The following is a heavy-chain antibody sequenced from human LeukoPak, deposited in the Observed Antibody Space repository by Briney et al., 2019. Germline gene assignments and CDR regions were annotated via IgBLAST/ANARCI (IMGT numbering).Heavy chain of an antibody. CDR3: ARGVYYGSGSYN. CDR2: INHSGST. V-gene: IGHV4-34*01. CDR1: DGSFSDYY. D-gene: IGHD3-10*01. Sequence: SGTLSLTCGVNDGSFSDYYWTWIRQPPGKGLEWIGEINHSGSTNYNPSLKSRVTISVDTSKKQFSLKLNSVTAADTAVYYCARGVYYGSGSYNWGQGTLVTVST. J-gene: IGHJ4*02.